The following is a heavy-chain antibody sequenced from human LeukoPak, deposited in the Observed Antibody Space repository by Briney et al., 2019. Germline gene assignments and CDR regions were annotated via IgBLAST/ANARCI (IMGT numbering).Heavy chain of an antibody. CDR1: GGSISSGDYY. CDR2: IYYSGST. CDR3: ARGPRSSGPLDYYYYGMDV. Sequence: SQTLSLTCTVSGGSISSGDYYWSWIRQPPGKGLEWIGYIYYSGSTYYNPSLKSRVTISVDTSKNQFSLKLSSVTAADTAVYYCARGPRSSGPLDYYYYGMDVWGQGTTVTVSS. V-gene: IGHV4-30-4*01. D-gene: IGHD6-19*01. J-gene: IGHJ6*02.